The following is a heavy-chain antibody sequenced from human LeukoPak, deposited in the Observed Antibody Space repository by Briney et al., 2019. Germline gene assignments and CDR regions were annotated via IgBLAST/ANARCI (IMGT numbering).Heavy chain of an antibody. D-gene: IGHD2-21*02. CDR1: GVAISSYY. CDR2: ISYSGTT. J-gene: IGHJ4*02. Sequence: SETLSLTCTVSGVAISSYYWSWIRQPPGKGLEWIWDISYSGTTNYNTSLRIRVTISVDSCKNQYSLKLSYVTAADTAVYYCARSRTAAYMYYCDFWGQGNLVMVSS. CDR3: ARSRTAAYMYYCDF. V-gene: IGHV4-59*01.